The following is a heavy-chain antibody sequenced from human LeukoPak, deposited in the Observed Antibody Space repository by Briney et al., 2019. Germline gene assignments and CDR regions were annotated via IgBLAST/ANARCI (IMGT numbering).Heavy chain of an antibody. CDR1: GFTFSSYS. CDR2: ISSSSSYI. J-gene: IGHJ4*02. V-gene: IGHV3-21*01. CDR3: AKGFRDAQWVFDY. D-gene: IGHD3-10*01. Sequence: GGSLRLSCAASGFTFSSYSMNWVRQAPGKGLEWVSSISSSSSYIYYADSVKDRFTISRDNAKNSLYLQMNSLRAEDTAVYYCAKGFRDAQWVFDYWGQGTLVTVSS.